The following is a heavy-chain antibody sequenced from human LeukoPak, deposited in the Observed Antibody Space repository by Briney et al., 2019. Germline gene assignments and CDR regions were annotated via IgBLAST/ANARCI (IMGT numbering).Heavy chain of an antibody. Sequence: ASVKVSCKASGYTFTGYYMHWVRQAPGQGLEWMGWINPNSGGTNYAQKFQGRVTMTRDAPISTAYMELSRLRSDDTAVYYCARDKLGIWAGSGSIKLYWGQGTLVTVSS. D-gene: IGHD3-10*01. J-gene: IGHJ4*02. CDR1: GYTFTGYY. V-gene: IGHV1-2*02. CDR3: ARDKLGIWAGSGSIKLY. CDR2: INPNSGGT.